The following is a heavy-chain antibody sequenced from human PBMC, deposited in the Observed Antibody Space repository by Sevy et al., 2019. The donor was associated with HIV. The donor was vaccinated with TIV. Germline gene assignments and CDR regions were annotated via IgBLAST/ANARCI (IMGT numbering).Heavy chain of an antibody. J-gene: IGHJ3*02. V-gene: IGHV3-23*01. CDR3: AKGSSSGWYVASGTFDI. D-gene: IGHD6-19*01. Sequence: GGSLRLSCAASGFTFSTYAMNWVRQAPGKGLEWVLGVSGRGGNTYYADSVKGRFTISGDNSKNTFYLKMNSLRAEDTATYYCAKGSSSGWYVASGTFDIWGQGTMVTVSS. CDR2: VSGRGGNT. CDR1: GFTFSTYA.